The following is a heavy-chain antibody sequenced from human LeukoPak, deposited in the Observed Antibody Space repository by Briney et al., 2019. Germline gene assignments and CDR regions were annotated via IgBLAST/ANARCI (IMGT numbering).Heavy chain of an antibody. Sequence: ASVKVSCKASAYTFTGYYMHWVRQAPGQGLERMGWINPNSGGTNYAQKFQGRVTMTRDTSISTAYMELSRLRSDDTAVYYCARASSSDAFDIWGQGTMVTVSS. CDR3: ARASSSDAFDI. J-gene: IGHJ3*02. CDR2: INPNSGGT. CDR1: AYTFTGYY. D-gene: IGHD3-10*01. V-gene: IGHV1-2*02.